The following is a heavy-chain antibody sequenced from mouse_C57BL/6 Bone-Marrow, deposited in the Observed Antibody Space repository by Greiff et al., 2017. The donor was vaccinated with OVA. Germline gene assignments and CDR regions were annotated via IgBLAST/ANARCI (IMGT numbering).Heavy chain of an antibody. Sequence: QVQLQQPGAELVKPGASVKLSCKASGYTFTSYWMHWVKQRPGQGLEWIGMIHPNSGSTNYNEKFKSKATLTVDKSSSTAYMQLSSLTSEDSAVYYCAREGGDYGSKTGAIAYWGQGTLVTVSA. V-gene: IGHV1-64*01. D-gene: IGHD1-1*01. CDR1: GYTFTSYW. CDR2: IHPNSGST. CDR3: AREGGDYGSKTGAIAY. J-gene: IGHJ3*01.